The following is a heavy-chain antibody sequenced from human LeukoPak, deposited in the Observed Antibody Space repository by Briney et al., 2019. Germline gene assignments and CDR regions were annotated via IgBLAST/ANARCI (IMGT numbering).Heavy chain of an antibody. CDR2: ISSSSSTI. J-gene: IGHJ4*02. V-gene: IGHV3-48*02. D-gene: IGHD3-22*01. CDR1: GFTFSSYS. Sequence: GGSLRLSCAASGFTFSSYSMNWVRQAPGKGLEWVSSISSSSSTIYYADSVKGRFTISRDNAKNSLYLQMNSLRDEDTAVYYCARDKSYYDSSGYYGYWGQGTLVTVSS. CDR3: ARDKSYYDSSGYYGY.